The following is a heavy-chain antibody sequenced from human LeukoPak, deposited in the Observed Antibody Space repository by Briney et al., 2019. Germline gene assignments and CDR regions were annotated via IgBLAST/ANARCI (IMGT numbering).Heavy chain of an antibody. J-gene: IGHJ4*02. V-gene: IGHV3-7*01. Sequence: GGSLRLSCAASGFTFSSYWMSWVRQAPGKGLEWVANIKQDGSEKYYVDSVKGRFTISRDNAKNSLYLQMNSLRAEDTAVYYCARDRGITMIVGGPFDYWGQGTLVTVSS. CDR2: IKQDGSEK. CDR1: GFTFSSYW. D-gene: IGHD3-22*01. CDR3: ARDRGITMIVGGPFDY.